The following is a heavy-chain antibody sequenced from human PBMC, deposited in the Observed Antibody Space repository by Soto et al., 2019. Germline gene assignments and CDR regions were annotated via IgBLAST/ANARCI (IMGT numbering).Heavy chain of an antibody. CDR3: GKGRSYYYYYGVDV. D-gene: IGHD1-26*01. CDR2: IIDSGGST. Sequence: PGGSLRLCCTASGFTFGGYAMTGFRQAPGKGLEWVSDIIDSGGSTYYADSVKGRFTISRDNSKSTLYLQMNSLRAEDTAVYYCGKGRSYYYYYGVDVWGQGTTVTVSS. CDR1: GFTFGGYA. V-gene: IGHV3-23*01. J-gene: IGHJ6*02.